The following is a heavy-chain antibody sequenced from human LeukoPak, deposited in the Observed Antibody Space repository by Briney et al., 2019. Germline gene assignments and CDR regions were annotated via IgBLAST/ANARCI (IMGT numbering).Heavy chain of an antibody. CDR2: IYYSGST. V-gene: IGHV4-61*01. D-gene: IGHD5-12*01. CDR1: GGSISSSSYY. J-gene: IGHJ4*02. CDR3: ARGYSGYDPTYFDY. Sequence: SETLSLTCTVSGGSISSSSYYWSWIRQPPGKGLEWIGYIYYSGSTNYNPSLKSRVTISVDTSKNQFSLKLSSVTAADTAVYYCARGYSGYDPTYFDYWGQGTLVTVSS.